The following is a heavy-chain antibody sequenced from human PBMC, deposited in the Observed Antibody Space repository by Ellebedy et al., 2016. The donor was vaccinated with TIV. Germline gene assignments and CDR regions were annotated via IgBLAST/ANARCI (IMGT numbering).Heavy chain of an antibody. Sequence: MPSETLSLTCAVYGGSFSGYYWSRIRQPPGKGMEWIGEINHSGSTNYNPSLKSRVTISVDTSKNQFSLKLSPVTAADTAVYYCARGPDGDYYYYGMDVWGQGTTVTVSS. J-gene: IGHJ6*02. CDR2: INHSGST. CDR1: GGSFSGYY. D-gene: IGHD4-17*01. CDR3: ARGPDGDYYYYGMDV. V-gene: IGHV4-34*01.